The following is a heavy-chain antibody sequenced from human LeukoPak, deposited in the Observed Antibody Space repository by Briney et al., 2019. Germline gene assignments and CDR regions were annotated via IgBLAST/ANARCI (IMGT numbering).Heavy chain of an antibody. V-gene: IGHV1-69*01. CDR1: XXTXXSXA. D-gene: IGHD5-12*01. CDR2: IIPIFGTA. J-gene: IGHJ4*02. CDR3: ARDLRGIDTFDY. Sequence: SCKAXXXTXXSXAISWVRQAPGQGLEXMGGIIPIFGTANYAQKVQGRVTITADESTSTAYMELSSLRSEDTAVYYCARDLRGIDTFDYWGQGTLVTVSS.